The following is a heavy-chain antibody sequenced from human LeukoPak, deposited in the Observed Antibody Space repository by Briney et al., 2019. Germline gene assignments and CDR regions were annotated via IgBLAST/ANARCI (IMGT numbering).Heavy chain of an antibody. CDR3: ARTYYYDSSGYYYAEYYFDY. CDR1: GGSFSGYY. V-gene: IGHV4-34*01. Sequence: PSETLSLTCAVYGGSFSGYYWSWIRQPPGKGLEWIGEINHSGSTNYNPSLKSRVTISVDTSKNQFSLKLSSVTAADTAVYYCARTYYYDSSGYYYAEYYFDYWGQGTLVTVSS. D-gene: IGHD3-22*01. J-gene: IGHJ4*02. CDR2: INHSGST.